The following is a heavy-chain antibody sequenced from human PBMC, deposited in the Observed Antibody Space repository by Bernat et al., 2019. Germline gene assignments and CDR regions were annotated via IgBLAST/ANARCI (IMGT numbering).Heavy chain of an antibody. CDR2: IWYDGSNK. V-gene: IGHV3-33*01. J-gene: IGHJ4*02. CDR1: GFTFSSYG. D-gene: IGHD6-19*01. CDR3: AREGGPYSSVGHWFDY. Sequence: QVQLVESGGGVVQPGRSLRLSCAASGFTFSSYGMHWVRQAPGKGLEWVAVIWYDGSNKYYADSVKGRFTISRDNSKNTLYLQMNSLRAEDTAVYYCAREGGPYSSVGHWFDYWGQGTPVTVSS.